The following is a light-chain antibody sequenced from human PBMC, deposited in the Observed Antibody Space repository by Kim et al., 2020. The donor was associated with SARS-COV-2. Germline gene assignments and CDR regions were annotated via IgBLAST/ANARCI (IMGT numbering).Light chain of an antibody. CDR2: NNF. V-gene: IGLV1-44*01. J-gene: IGLJ1*01. CDR1: ISNVGRNT. CDR3: AAWDDSLTGYV. Sequence: ELTQPPSASGIPGQTVTITCSGGISNVGRNTVNWFQQFPGTAPKPLTYNNFQRASGVPARFSASKSGTSASLAISGLQSDDEADYHCAAWDDSLTGYVFGSGTKVTVL.